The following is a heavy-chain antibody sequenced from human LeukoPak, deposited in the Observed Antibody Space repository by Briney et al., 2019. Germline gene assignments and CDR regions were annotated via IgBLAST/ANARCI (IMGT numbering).Heavy chain of an antibody. J-gene: IGHJ4*02. CDR1: GFTFSGYA. Sequence: GGSLRLSCAASGFTFSGYAMSWDRQAPGKGLEWDSTISGSGSTTWYADSVKGRFTISRDNSKNTLYLQMNSLRAEDTAVYYCAKRTRGYNYDPSDYWGQGTLVTVSS. CDR3: AKRTRGYNYDPSDY. D-gene: IGHD5-18*01. V-gene: IGHV3-23*01. CDR2: ISGSGSTT.